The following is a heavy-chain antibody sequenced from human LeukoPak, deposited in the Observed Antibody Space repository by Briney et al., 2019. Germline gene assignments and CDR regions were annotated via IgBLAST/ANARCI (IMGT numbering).Heavy chain of an antibody. D-gene: IGHD6-6*01. CDR1: GFTFSSYG. CDR2: IRYDGSNK. J-gene: IGHJ4*02. V-gene: IGHV3-30*02. CDR3: AKEKGQYSSSSMAIDY. Sequence: GGSLRLSCAASGFTFSSYGMHWVRQAPGKGLEWVAFIRYDGSNKYYADSVKGRFTISRDNSKNTLYLQMNSLRAEDTAVYYCAKEKGQYSSSSMAIDYWGQGTLVTVSS.